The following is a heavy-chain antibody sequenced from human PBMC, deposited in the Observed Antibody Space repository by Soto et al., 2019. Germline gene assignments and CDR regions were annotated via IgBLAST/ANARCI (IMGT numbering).Heavy chain of an antibody. CDR3: ARITMVRGVIITWDY. Sequence: ASVKVSCKASGYTFTSYGISWVRQAPGQGLEWMGWIIAYNGNTNYAQKLQGRVTMTTDTSTSTAYMELRSLRSDDTAVYYCARITMVRGVIITWDYWGQGTLVTVSS. CDR2: IIAYNGNT. CDR1: GYTFTSYG. V-gene: IGHV1-18*01. J-gene: IGHJ4*02. D-gene: IGHD3-10*01.